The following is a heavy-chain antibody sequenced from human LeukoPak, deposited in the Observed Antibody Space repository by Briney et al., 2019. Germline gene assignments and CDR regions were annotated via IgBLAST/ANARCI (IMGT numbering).Heavy chain of an antibody. CDR2: ISSSSSYI. CDR3: AKNMGRWLVTQTAEYFQN. D-gene: IGHD6-19*01. CDR1: GFIFSNYW. V-gene: IGHV3-21*04. J-gene: IGHJ1*01. Sequence: GGPLRLSCATSGFIFSNYWMSWVRQAPGKGLEWVSSISSSSSYIYYADSVKGRFTISRDNAKNSLYLQMNSLRAADTAVYYCAKNMGRWLVTQTAEYFQNWGQGSLVTVSS.